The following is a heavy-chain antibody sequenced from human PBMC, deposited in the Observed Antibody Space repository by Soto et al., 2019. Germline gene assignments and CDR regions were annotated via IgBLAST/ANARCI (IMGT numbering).Heavy chain of an antibody. CDR1: GESSIGYY. Sequence: SETLSLTCAVYGESSIGYYWTWIRQPPGKGLEWIGEINHRGSANYNPSLKSRVTISVDTSNNQFSLKLSSVTAADTSVYYCARTDIVTTNCFDPWGQGTLVTVSS. D-gene: IGHD5-12*01. V-gene: IGHV4-34*01. CDR3: ARTDIVTTNCFDP. J-gene: IGHJ5*02. CDR2: INHRGSA.